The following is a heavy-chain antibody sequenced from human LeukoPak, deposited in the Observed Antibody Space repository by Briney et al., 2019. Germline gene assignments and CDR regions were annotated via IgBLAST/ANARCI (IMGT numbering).Heavy chain of an antibody. D-gene: IGHD3-22*01. J-gene: IGHJ3*02. CDR3: AGEDNSSDYRPFDI. V-gene: IGHV1-69*05. Sequence: GASVKVSCKASGGTFSSYAISWVRQAPGQGLEWMGGIIPIFGTANYAQKFQGRVTMTRDMSMSTAYMELSRLRSVDTAVYYCAGEDNSSDYRPFDIWGQGTMVTVPS. CDR2: IIPIFGTA. CDR1: GGTFSSYA.